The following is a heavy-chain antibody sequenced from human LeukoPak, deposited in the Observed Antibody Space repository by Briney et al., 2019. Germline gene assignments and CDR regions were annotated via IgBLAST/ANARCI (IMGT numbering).Heavy chain of an antibody. J-gene: IGHJ2*01. CDR1: GFTFSSYA. D-gene: IGHD6-19*01. Sequence: GGSLRLSCAASGFTFSSYAMSWVRQAPGKGLEWVSAISGSGGSTYYADSVKGRFTISRDNSKNTLYLQMNSLRAEDTAVYYCARIPVAGFWYFDLWGRGTLVTVSS. CDR3: ARIPVAGFWYFDL. V-gene: IGHV3-23*01. CDR2: ISGSGGST.